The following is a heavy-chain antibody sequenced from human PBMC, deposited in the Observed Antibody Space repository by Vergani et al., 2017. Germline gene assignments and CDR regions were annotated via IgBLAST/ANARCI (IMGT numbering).Heavy chain of an antibody. CDR2: IYSGDET. CDR3: ATNSCGTPGWQIGYFRV. V-gene: IGHV3-66*02. Sequence: EVQLVESGGGLVQPGGSLRLSCAASGFIVSSNYMSWVRQAPGNGLEWVAHIYSGDETYYAVSVQGRFTISRDNSKSTLYLQMNSLRTEDTAVYYCATNSCGTPGWQIGYFRVWVQGTLVTVSS. J-gene: IGHJ1*01. D-gene: IGHD2-15*01. CDR1: GFIVSSNY.